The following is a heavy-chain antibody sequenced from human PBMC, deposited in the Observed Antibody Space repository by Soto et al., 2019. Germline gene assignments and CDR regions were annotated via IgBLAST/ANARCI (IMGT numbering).Heavy chain of an antibody. CDR1: GDSVSSNSAA. D-gene: IGHD3-10*01. V-gene: IGHV6-1*01. CDR2: TYYRSKWYN. CDR3: ARARSYYYGSGSYWSFAV. J-gene: IGHJ6*02. Sequence: SQTLSLTCAISGDSVSSNSAAWNWIRQSPSRGLEWLGRTYYRSKWYNDYAVSVKSRITINPDTSKNQFSLQLNSVTPEDTAVYYCARARSYYYGSGSYWSFAVWGQGTTVTVSS.